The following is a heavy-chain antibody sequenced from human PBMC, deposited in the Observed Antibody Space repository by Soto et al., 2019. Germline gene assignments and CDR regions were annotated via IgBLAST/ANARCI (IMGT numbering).Heavy chain of an antibody. CDR1: GFTFSSYW. V-gene: IGHV3-74*01. D-gene: IGHD3-10*01. CDR2: INSDGSST. J-gene: IGHJ4*02. Sequence: PGGSLRLSCAAYGFTFSSYWMHWVRQAPGKGLVWVSRINSDGSSTNYVDSVKGRFTISRDNAKSSLYLQVNSLRAEDSAVYYCARDPVRGDGYTLDYWGQGALVTVSS. CDR3: ARDPVRGDGYTLDY.